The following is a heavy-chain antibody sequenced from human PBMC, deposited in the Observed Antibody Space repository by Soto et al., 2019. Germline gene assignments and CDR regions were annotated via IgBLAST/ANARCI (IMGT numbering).Heavy chain of an antibody. Sequence: GGSLRLSCAASGFTFSSYWMIWVRQAPGKGLEWVANIKQDGSEKYYVASVKGRFTISRDNAKNSLYLQMNSLRAEDTAVYYCARDANGLIPYYFDYWGQGTLVTVSS. CDR1: GFTFSSYW. V-gene: IGHV3-7*01. CDR3: ARDANGLIPYYFDY. D-gene: IGHD1-1*01. CDR2: IKQDGSEK. J-gene: IGHJ4*02.